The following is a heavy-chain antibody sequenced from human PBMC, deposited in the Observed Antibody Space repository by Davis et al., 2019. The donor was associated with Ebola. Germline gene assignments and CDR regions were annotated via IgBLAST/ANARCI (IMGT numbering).Heavy chain of an antibody. V-gene: IGHV4-59*11. CDR1: GASISSHY. CDR3: ARVYWYDSSAYSYLDS. D-gene: IGHD3-22*01. Sequence: ESLKISCTVSGASISSHYWSWIRQPPGKGLEWIGYIYDSGSTNYNPSLKSRVTISVDTSKNQFSLNLSSVTAADTAVYYCARVYWYDSSAYSYLDSWGQGTLVTVSS. CDR2: IYDSGST. J-gene: IGHJ4*02.